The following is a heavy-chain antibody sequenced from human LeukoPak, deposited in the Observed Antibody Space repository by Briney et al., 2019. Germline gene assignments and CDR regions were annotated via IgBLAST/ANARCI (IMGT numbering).Heavy chain of an antibody. V-gene: IGHV4-59*01. Sequence: SETLSLTCAVYGGSFSGYYWSWIRQPPGKGLEWIGYIYYSGSTNYNPSLKSRVTISVDTSKNQFSLKLSSVTAADTAVYYCARVFNYYGSGSYSYYYYYVDVWGKGTTVTISS. J-gene: IGHJ6*03. D-gene: IGHD3-10*01. CDR1: GGSFSGYY. CDR3: ARVFNYYGSGSYSYYYYYVDV. CDR2: IYYSGST.